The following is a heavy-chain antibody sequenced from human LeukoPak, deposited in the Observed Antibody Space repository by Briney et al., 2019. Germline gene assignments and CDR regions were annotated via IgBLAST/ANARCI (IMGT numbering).Heavy chain of an antibody. D-gene: IGHD3-22*01. Sequence: GGSLRLSCAASGFTFSSYEMNWVRQAPGKGLEWVSYISSSGSTIYYADSVKGRFTISRDNAKNSLYLQMNSLSAEDTAVYYCARELLGYDSSGYYSWGQGTLVTVSS. CDR2: ISSSGSTI. V-gene: IGHV3-48*03. CDR1: GFTFSSYE. J-gene: IGHJ4*02. CDR3: ARELLGYDSSGYYS.